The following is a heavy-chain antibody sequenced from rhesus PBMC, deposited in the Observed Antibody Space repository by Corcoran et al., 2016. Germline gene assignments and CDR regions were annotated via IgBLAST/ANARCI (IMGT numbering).Heavy chain of an antibody. D-gene: IGHD3-16*01. CDR1: GYRCTSYW. V-gene: IGHV5-2*01. CDR3: AKVGYSGSYDY. Sequence: EVQLVQSGAEVKRPGESRKISCKTYGYRCTSYWISWGRQMPGKGLEGMGAIDPSDSDTRYSPSFQVQVTISADKSISTTYLQWSSLKASDSATYYCAKVGYSGSYDYWGQGVLVTVSS. CDR2: IDPSDSDT. J-gene: IGHJ4*01.